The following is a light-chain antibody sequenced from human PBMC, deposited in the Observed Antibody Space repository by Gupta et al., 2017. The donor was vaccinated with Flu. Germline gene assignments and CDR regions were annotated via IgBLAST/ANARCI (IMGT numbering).Light chain of an antibody. J-gene: IGLJ1*01. CDR2: NNY. CDR1: GFGSGY. Sequence: SDVLTQPPPLSVAPGQTARITCGANGFGSGYAQWYQQRAGQAPVLVIYNNYERPAGVPERFSGSMSRNTASLRIDRVEAGDEADYYCHLWYNSNSHSYVFGPGTQVTV. CDR3: HLWYNSNSHSYV. V-gene: IGLV3-21*02.